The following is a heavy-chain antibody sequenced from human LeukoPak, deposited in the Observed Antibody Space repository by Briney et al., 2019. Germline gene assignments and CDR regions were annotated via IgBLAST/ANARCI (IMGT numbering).Heavy chain of an antibody. CDR1: VPISNYY. J-gene: IGHJ6*02. CDR3: AGSRDSPHYYGMDV. D-gene: IGHD3-22*01. V-gene: IGHV4-59*01. Sequence: SEPLSLTCSVSVPISNYYWGWIRHRPGKGLEWIGYIYHNGGISYNPSLKSRVTVSADTSTNQFSLKLYSVTAADTAGDYCAGSRDSPHYYGMDVWGQGNTVTVFS. CDR2: IYHNGGI.